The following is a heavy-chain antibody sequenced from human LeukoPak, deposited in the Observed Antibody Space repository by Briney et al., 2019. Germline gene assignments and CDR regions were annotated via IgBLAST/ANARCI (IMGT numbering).Heavy chain of an antibody. V-gene: IGHV3-7*01. D-gene: IGHD3-10*01. CDR1: GFTFSNYW. Sequence: GGSLRLSCAASGFTFSNYWMTWVRQAPGMGLEWVANINQDGSEKYYVDSVKGRFTISRDNAKNSLYLQMNSLRAEDTAVYYCARASYGSGDYWGQGTLVTVSS. CDR2: INQDGSEK. CDR3: ARASYGSGDY. J-gene: IGHJ4*02.